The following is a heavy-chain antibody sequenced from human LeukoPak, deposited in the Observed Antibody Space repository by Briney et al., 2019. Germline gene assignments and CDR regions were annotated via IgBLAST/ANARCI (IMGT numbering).Heavy chain of an antibody. CDR2: IYRDGTT. Sequence: GGSLRLSCAASGFTVSSSYMNWVRQVPGKGLEWVSVIYRDGTTYYADSVKGRFTISRDNSKNTLYLQMNSLRAEDTAMYYCARNKRMTPNDAIDIWGQGTVVTVSS. CDR1: GFTVSSSY. D-gene: IGHD2-15*01. V-gene: IGHV3-53*01. CDR3: ARNKRMTPNDAIDI. J-gene: IGHJ3*02.